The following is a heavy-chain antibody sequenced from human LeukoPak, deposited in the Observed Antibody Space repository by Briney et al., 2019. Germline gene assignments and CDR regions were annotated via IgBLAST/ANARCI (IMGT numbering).Heavy chain of an antibody. CDR1: GFTFSDYG. Sequence: PGGSLRLSCAASGFTFSDYGMHWVRQAPGRGLEWVAVISYDGSHKYYADSVKGRFTISRDNSKNTLYLQMNSLRAEDTAVYYCAKERSTRLIGMDVWGQGTTVTVSS. D-gene: IGHD2-2*01. CDR2: ISYDGSHK. V-gene: IGHV3-30*18. J-gene: IGHJ6*02. CDR3: AKERSTRLIGMDV.